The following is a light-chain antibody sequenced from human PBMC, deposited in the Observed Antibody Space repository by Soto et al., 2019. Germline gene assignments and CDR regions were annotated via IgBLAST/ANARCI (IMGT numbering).Light chain of an antibody. Sequence: QSVLTQPPSASGSPGKSVTISCTGTSGDVGGYNYVSWYQQHLGKAPKLMIFEVSERPSGVPDRFSASKSGNTASLTVSGLQAEDEADYYCSSYAGSNNYVFGTGTKLTVL. V-gene: IGLV2-8*01. CDR3: SSYAGSNNYV. CDR1: SGDVGGYNY. J-gene: IGLJ1*01. CDR2: EVS.